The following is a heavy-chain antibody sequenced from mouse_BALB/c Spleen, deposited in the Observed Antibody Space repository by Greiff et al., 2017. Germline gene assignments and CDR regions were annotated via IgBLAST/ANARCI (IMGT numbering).Heavy chain of an antibody. V-gene: IGHV6-6*02. J-gene: IGHJ3*02. CDR3: TRHYGSR. D-gene: IGHD1-1*01. Sequence: EVKLMESGGGLVQPGGSMKLSCVASGFTFSNYWMNWVRQSPEKGLEWVAEIRLKSNNYATHYAESVKGRFTISRDDSKSSVYLQMNNLRAEDTGIYYCTRHYGSRWGQGTLVTVSA. CDR2: IRLKSNNYAT. CDR1: GFTFSNYW.